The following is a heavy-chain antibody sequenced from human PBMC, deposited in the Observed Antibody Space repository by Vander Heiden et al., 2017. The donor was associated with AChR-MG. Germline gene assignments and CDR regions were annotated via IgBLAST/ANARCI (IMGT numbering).Heavy chain of an antibody. J-gene: IGHJ4*02. V-gene: IGHV3-30*03. CDR2: ISYDGSNK. CDR3: AEGDCSGGSCYPRDY. D-gene: IGHD2-15*01. CDR1: GFTFRGDG. Sequence: QVQLVESGGGVVQPGRSLRLSCAAPGFTFRGDGMHWVRQAPGKGLGWVAVISYDGSNKYYADSVKGRFTISRDNSKNTLYLQMNSLRAEDTAVYYCAEGDCSGGSCYPRDYWGQGTLVTVSS.